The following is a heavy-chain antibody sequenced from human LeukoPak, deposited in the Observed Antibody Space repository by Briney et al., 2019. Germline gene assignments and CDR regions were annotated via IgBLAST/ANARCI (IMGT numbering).Heavy chain of an antibody. J-gene: IGHJ4*02. V-gene: IGHV4-4*07. CDR3: ARSGALTGYLY. D-gene: IGHD3-9*01. CDR1: GGSISSYY. Sequence: SETLSLTCTVSGGSISSYYWSWIRQPAGKGLEWIGRIYTSGSTNYNPSLKSRVTISVDTSKNQFSLTLSSVTAADTAVYYCARSGALTGYLYWGQGTLVTVSS. CDR2: IYTSGST.